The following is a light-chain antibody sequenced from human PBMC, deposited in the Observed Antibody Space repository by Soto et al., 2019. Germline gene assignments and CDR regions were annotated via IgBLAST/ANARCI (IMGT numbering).Light chain of an antibody. Sequence: DIQMTQSPSSLSASVGDRVSITCRASQSISTYLNWYQQKPGMAPKVLIYAASRLQSGVPSRFSGSGSGTDFTLTISSLQTEDFATYYCHQTYANPWTFGHGTKVYSK. V-gene: IGKV1-39*01. CDR2: AAS. CDR3: HQTYANPWT. CDR1: QSISTY. J-gene: IGKJ1*01.